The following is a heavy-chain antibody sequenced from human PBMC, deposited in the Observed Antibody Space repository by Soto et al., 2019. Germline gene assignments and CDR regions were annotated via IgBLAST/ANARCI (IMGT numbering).Heavy chain of an antibody. CDR1: GFTFSSYG. CDR2: ISYDGSNK. D-gene: IGHD3-3*01. Sequence: QVQLVESGGGVVQPGRSLRLSCAASGFTFSSYGMHWVRQAPGKGLEWVAVISYDGSNKYYADSVKGRFTISRDNSKNTLYLQMNSLRAEHTAVYYCAKDLTIFGVVIIYYYYGMDVWGQGTTVTVSS. V-gene: IGHV3-30*18. CDR3: AKDLTIFGVVIIYYYYGMDV. J-gene: IGHJ6*02.